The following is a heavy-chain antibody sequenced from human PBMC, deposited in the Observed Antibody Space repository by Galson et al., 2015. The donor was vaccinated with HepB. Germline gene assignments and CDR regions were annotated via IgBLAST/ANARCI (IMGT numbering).Heavy chain of an antibody. CDR2: IYTSGST. Sequence: TLSLTCTVSGGSISSGSYYWSWIRQPAGKGLEWIGRIYTSGSTNYNPSLKSRVTMSVDTSKNQFSLKLSSVTAADTAVYYCARVIAARNYYYYYMDVWGKGTTVTVSS. CDR3: ARVIAARNYYYYYMDV. V-gene: IGHV4-61*02. CDR1: GGSISSGSYY. J-gene: IGHJ6*03. D-gene: IGHD6-6*01.